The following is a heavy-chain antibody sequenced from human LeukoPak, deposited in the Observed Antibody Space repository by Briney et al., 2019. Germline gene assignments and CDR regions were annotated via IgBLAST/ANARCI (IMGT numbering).Heavy chain of an antibody. D-gene: IGHD5-12*01. CDR2: ISYDGSSK. J-gene: IGHJ4*02. CDR1: GFTFSNYA. V-gene: IGHV3-30-3*01. Sequence: GRSLRLSCAASGFTFSNYAMHWVRQAPGKGLEWVAVISYDGSSKYFADSVKGRFTISKENSKNTLQLQMNSLRAEDTAVYYCARARVAGDIVTTVSDSWGQGTLVTVSS. CDR3: ARARVAGDIVTTVSDS.